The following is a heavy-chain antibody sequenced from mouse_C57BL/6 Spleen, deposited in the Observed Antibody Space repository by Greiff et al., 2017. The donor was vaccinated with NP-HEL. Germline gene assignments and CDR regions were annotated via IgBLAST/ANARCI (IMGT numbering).Heavy chain of an antibody. J-gene: IGHJ4*01. CDR1: GYTFTSYW. D-gene: IGHD1-1*02. CDR3: ARRGGYGYYAMDY. CDR2: IDPNSGGT. V-gene: IGHV1-72*01. Sequence: QVQLKQPGAELVKPGASVKLSCKASGYTFTSYWMHWVKQRPGRGLEWIGRIDPNSGGTKYNEKFKSKATLTVDKPSSTAYMQLSSLTSEDSAVYYCARRGGYGYYAMDYWGQGTSVTVSS.